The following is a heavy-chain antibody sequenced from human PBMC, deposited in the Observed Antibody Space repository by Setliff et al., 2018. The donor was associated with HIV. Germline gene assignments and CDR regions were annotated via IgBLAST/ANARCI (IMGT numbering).Heavy chain of an antibody. Sequence: KSSETLSLTCTVSGGSISDGDYYWSWIRQSPGKGLEWIGYIYYSGSTYYNPSLRSRITISVDTSKNHFSLKLNSVTAADTAVYYCARERWLQGGFCYGMDVWGQGTTVTVSS. CDR2: IYYSGST. D-gene: IGHD4-17*01. J-gene: IGHJ6*02. CDR3: ARERWLQGGFCYGMDV. V-gene: IGHV4-30-4*08. CDR1: GGSISDGDYY.